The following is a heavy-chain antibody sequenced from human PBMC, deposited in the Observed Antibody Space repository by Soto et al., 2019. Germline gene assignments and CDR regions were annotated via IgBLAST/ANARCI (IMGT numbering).Heavy chain of an antibody. Sequence: QVQLQESGPGLVEPSQTLSLTCTVSGGSISSGDYFWSWIRQPPGEGLEWIGHIYHGGSTYNNPSLQTRVTLSVDTSKTQFSLNLNSVTAADTAGDSCAGGLSGDKVDYWGQGTLVTVSS. V-gene: IGHV4-30-4*01. CDR1: GGSISSGDYF. CDR3: AGGLSGDKVDY. CDR2: IYHGGST. J-gene: IGHJ4*02. D-gene: IGHD7-27*01.